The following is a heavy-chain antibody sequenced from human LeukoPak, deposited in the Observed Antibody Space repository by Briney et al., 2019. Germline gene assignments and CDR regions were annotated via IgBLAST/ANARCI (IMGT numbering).Heavy chain of an antibody. J-gene: IGHJ4*02. Sequence: PSQTLSLTCTVSGGSISSGGYYWSWIRQHPGKGLELIGYIYYSGSTCYNPSLKSRVTIAVDTSKNQFSLKLSSVTAADTAVYYCARTYDSSGYYYYFDYWGQGTLVTVSS. CDR1: GGSISSGGYY. CDR3: ARTYDSSGYYYYFDY. V-gene: IGHV4-31*03. CDR2: IYYSGST. D-gene: IGHD3-22*01.